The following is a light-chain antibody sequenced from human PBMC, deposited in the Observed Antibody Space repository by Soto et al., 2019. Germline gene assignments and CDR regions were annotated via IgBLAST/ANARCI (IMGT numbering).Light chain of an antibody. CDR2: GAS. Sequence: EIVVTQSPSTLSVSPGARATLSCRASQSVSSNLAWYQQKPGQAPRLLIYGASTRVTGIPARFSGSGSGTEFTLTISSLQSEDFAVYYCQHYNHGALTFGGGTKVE. V-gene: IGKV3-15*01. CDR1: QSVSSN. CDR3: QHYNHGALT. J-gene: IGKJ4*01.